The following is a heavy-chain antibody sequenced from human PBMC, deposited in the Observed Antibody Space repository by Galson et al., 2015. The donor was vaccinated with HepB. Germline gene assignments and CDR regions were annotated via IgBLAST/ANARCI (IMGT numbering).Heavy chain of an antibody. CDR1: GFTFSSYA. J-gene: IGHJ4*02. CDR2: ISGSGGST. CDR3: AKDPRITMIVVVTYYFDY. Sequence: SLRLSCAAYGFTFSSYAMSWVRQAPGKGLEWVSAISGSGGSTYYADSVKGRFTISRDNSKNTLYLQMNSLRAEDTAVYYCAKDPRITMIVVVTYYFDYWGQGTLGTVA. D-gene: IGHD3-22*01. V-gene: IGHV3-23*01.